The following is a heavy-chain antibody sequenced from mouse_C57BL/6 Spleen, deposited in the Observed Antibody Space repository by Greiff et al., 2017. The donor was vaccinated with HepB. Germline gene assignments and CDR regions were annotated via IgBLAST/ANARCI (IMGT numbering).Heavy chain of an antibody. CDR1: GFTFSDSG. J-gene: IGHJ2*01. D-gene: IGHD1-1*01. V-gene: IGHV5-17*01. Sequence: EVKLMESGGGLVKPGGSLKLSCAASGFTFSDSGMHWVRQAPEKGLEWVAYISRGSSTIYYAGTVKGRFTISRDNAKNTLFLQMTSLRSEDTAMYYCASSSTVVAFDYWGQGTTLTVSS. CDR3: ASSSTVVAFDY. CDR2: ISRGSSTI.